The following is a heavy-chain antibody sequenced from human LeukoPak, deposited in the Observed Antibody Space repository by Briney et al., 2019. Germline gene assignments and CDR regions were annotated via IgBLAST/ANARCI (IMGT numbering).Heavy chain of an antibody. D-gene: IGHD3-22*01. J-gene: IGHJ4*02. V-gene: IGHV4-59*04. CDR1: GGSISSYY. Sequence: SETLSLTCTVSGGSISSYYWSWIRQSPGKGLEWIGSFSHRGGSYHNPSLKSRVTISVDTSKNQFSLKLLSVTVADTAVYYCARAQDFSDSSGPNYLDFWGQGILVTVSS. CDR2: FSHRGGS. CDR3: ARAQDFSDSSGPNYLDF.